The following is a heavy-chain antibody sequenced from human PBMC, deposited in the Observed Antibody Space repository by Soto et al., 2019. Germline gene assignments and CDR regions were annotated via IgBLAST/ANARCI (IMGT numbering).Heavy chain of an antibody. Sequence: QITLKESGPTLVKPTQTLTLTCTFSGFSLSSTRMAVGWIRQPPGKALEWLALIYWDDDKRYSPFLKSRLTINKDTSKNQVVLTMSNMDHVDTARYYCAHIVVAGLGYYFDYWGQGTLVTVSS. CDR3: AHIVVAGLGYYFDY. D-gene: IGHD6-19*01. V-gene: IGHV2-5*02. CDR1: GFSLSSTRMA. J-gene: IGHJ4*02. CDR2: IYWDDDK.